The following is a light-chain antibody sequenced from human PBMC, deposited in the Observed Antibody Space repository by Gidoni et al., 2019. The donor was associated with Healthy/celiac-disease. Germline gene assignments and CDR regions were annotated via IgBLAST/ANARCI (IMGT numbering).Light chain of an antibody. CDR2: DAS. V-gene: IGKV1-33*01. CDR3: QQYDNLPLT. CDR1: QDISNY. Sequence: DIPKTQSPSSLSASVGDRVTITCQASQDISNYLNWYQQKPGKAPKLLIYDASNLETGVPSRFSGSGSGTDFTFTISSLQPEDIATYYCQQYDNLPLTFGGGTKVEIK. J-gene: IGKJ4*01.